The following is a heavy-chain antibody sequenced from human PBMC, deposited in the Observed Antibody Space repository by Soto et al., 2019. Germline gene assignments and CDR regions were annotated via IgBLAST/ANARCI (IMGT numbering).Heavy chain of an antibody. CDR2: IYWLDDK. J-gene: IGHJ1*01. D-gene: IGHD1-26*01. V-gene: IGHV2-5*01. Sequence: ITLKESGPTLVKPTQTLTLTCTFSGFSLKDSGVGVGWIRQPPGRALECLGIIYWLDDKRYSPSLKSRLTITKDTTKDQVVLTMTNMDPVDTATYYCAHTVGTDFHHWGQGNLVTVAS. CDR1: GFSLKDSGVG. CDR3: AHTVGTDFHH.